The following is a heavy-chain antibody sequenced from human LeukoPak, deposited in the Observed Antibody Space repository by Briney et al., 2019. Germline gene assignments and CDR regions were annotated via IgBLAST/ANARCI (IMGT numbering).Heavy chain of an antibody. J-gene: IGHJ5*02. Sequence: SETLSLICAVYGGSFSGYYWSWIRQPPGKGLEWIGEINHSGSTNYNPSLKSRVTISVDTSKNQFSLKLSSVTAADTAVYYCARGEMATNSSVRTGWFDPWGQGTLVTVSS. D-gene: IGHD5-24*01. CDR1: GGSFSGYY. V-gene: IGHV4-34*01. CDR2: INHSGST. CDR3: ARGEMATNSSVRTGWFDP.